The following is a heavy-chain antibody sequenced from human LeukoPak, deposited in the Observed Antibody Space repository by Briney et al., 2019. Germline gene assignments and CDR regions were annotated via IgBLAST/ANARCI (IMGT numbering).Heavy chain of an antibody. CDR2: IYHSGST. CDR3: ARVEADILTGYVLDY. J-gene: IGHJ4*02. Sequence: PSQTLSLTCTVSGGSISSGGYYWSWIRQPPGKGLEWIGYIYHSGSTYYNPSLKSRVTISVDRSKNQFSLKLSSVTAADTAVYYCARVEADILTGYVLDYWGQGTLVTVSS. D-gene: IGHD3-9*01. V-gene: IGHV4-30-2*01. CDR1: GGSISSGGYY.